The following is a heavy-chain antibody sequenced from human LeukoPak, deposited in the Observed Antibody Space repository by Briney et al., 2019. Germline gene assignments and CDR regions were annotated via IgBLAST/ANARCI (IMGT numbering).Heavy chain of an antibody. Sequence: GGSLRLSCAASEFSVGSNYMTWVRQAPGKGLEWVSLIYSGGSTYYADSVKGRFTISRDLQMNSLRAEDTAVYYCARGPSGYHNTGGQGTLVTVSS. CDR3: ARGPSGYHNT. V-gene: IGHV3-66*01. CDR1: EFSVGSNY. J-gene: IGHJ4*02. D-gene: IGHD5-12*01. CDR2: IYSGGST.